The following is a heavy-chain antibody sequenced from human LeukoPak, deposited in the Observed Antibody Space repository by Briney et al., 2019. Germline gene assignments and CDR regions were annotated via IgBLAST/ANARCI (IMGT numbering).Heavy chain of an antibody. CDR3: ARYSGSYNWYFDL. CDR1: GYTFTSYG. J-gene: IGHJ2*01. V-gene: IGHV1-18*01. Sequence: ASVTVSCKASGYTFTSYGITWVRQAPGQGLEWMGLINGYNANTNYAQKLQDRVTMTTDTSTSTAYMELRSLRSDDTAVYYCARYSGSYNWYFDLWGRGTLVTVSS. CDR2: INGYNANT. D-gene: IGHD1-26*01.